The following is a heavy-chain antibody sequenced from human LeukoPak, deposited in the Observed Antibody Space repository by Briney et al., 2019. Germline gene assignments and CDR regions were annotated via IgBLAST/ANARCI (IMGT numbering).Heavy chain of an antibody. D-gene: IGHD2-15*01. Sequence: KPGGSLRLSCAASGFTFSSYSMNWVRQAPGKGLEWGSSISSSSSYIYYADSVKGRFTISRDNAKNSLYLQMNSLRAEDTAVYYCARDRGLYCSGGSCYTTYWGQGTLVTVSS. CDR1: GFTFSSYS. CDR3: ARDRGLYCSGGSCYTTY. CDR2: ISSSSSYI. V-gene: IGHV3-21*01. J-gene: IGHJ4*02.